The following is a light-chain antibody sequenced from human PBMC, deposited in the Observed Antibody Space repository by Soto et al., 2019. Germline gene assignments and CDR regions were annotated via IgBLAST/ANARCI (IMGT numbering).Light chain of an antibody. CDR2: KAS. J-gene: IGKJ1*01. CDR1: QTISSW. Sequence: DIQMTQSPSSLSASVGDRVTITCRASQTISSWLAWYQHKPGKAHKXLIYKASNLKSGVPSRFSGIVSGTDGNLTISSLQTEDGTTYYGQQSYSTPPTFGQGTKVDI. CDR3: QQSYSTPPT. V-gene: IGKV1-39*01.